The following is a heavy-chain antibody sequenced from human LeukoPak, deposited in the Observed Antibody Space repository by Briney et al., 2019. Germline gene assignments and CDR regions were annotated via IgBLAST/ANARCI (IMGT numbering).Heavy chain of an antibody. CDR3: ARESFWSGYPDY. CDR2: ICTSGST. CDR1: GGSISSYY. D-gene: IGHD3-3*01. Sequence: SETLSLTCTVSGGSISSYYWSWIRQPAGKGLEWIGRICTSGSTNYNPSLKSRVTMSVDTSKNQFSLKLSSVTAADTAVYYCARESFWSGYPDYWGQGTLVTVSS. V-gene: IGHV4-4*07. J-gene: IGHJ4*02.